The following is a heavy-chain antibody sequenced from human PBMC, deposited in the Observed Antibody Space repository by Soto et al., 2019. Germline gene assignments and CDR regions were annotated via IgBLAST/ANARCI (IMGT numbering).Heavy chain of an antibody. CDR1: GGSFSGYS. J-gene: IGHJ4*01. Sequence: QVQLQQWGAGLLKPSETLSLTCAVNGGSFSGYSWTWIRQAPGKGLDWIGEINYTGTTNYSPSLKGRVTLTVHTSRNQFSLELRSVSAADTAVYYCAREGGSGWYYYDYWGHGNRVTVSS. D-gene: IGHD6-19*01. V-gene: IGHV4-34*02. CDR3: AREGGSGWYYYDY. CDR2: INYTGTT.